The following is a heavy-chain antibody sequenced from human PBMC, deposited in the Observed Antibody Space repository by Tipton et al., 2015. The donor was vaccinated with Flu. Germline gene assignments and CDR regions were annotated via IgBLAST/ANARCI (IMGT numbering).Heavy chain of an antibody. CDR3: AGRYFEY. CDR1: GFTFSGHW. CDR2: IKQDGSEK. J-gene: IGHJ4*02. V-gene: IGHV3-7*01. Sequence: GSLRLSCAASGFTFSGHWMHWVRQAPGKGLEWVANIKQDGSEKYYVDSVKGRFTISRDNAKNSLYLQMNSLRVEDTALYYCAGRYFEYWGQGTLVTVSS.